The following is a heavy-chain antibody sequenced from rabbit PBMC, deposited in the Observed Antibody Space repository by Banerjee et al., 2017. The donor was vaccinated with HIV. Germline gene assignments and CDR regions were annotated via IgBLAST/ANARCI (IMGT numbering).Heavy chain of an antibody. V-gene: IGHV1S45*01. CDR3: ARDLAGVIGWNFNL. CDR1: GFSFSTNT. Sequence: QEQLEESGGDLVKPGRSLTLTCTASGFSFSTNTMCWVRQAPGKGLEWIGCINTSSGNIVYASWAKGRFTISKASWTTVTLQMTSLTAADTASYFCARDLAGVIGWNFNLWGPGTLVTVS. CDR2: INTSSGNI. J-gene: IGHJ4*01. D-gene: IGHD4-1*01.